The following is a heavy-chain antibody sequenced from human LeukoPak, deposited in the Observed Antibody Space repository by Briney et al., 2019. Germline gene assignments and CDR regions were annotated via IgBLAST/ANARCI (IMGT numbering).Heavy chain of an antibody. CDR2: TYHSGST. V-gene: IGHV4-4*02. Sequence: PSGTLSLTCAVSGGSISSSKWWSWVRQPPGKGLEWIGETYHSGSTNYNPSLKSRVTISVDKSKNQFSLKLSSVTAADTAVYYCATVSAFFYDSGSYYTFDYWGQGTLVTVSS. CDR1: GGSISSSKW. J-gene: IGHJ4*02. D-gene: IGHD3-10*01. CDR3: ATVSAFFYDSGSYYTFDY.